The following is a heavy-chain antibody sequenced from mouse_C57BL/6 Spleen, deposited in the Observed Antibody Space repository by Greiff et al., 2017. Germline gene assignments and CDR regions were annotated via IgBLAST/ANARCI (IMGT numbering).Heavy chain of an antibody. CDR2: INPSSGYT. V-gene: IGHV1-7*01. CDR1: GYTFTSYW. D-gene: IGHD1-1*01. CDR3: ARSNGSSSFAY. Sequence: VQLQQSGAELAKPGASVKLSCKASGYTFTSYWMHWVKQRPGQGLEWIGYINPSSGYTKYNQKFKDKATLTADISSSTAYMQLSSLTYEDSAVYYCARSNGSSSFAYWGQGTLVTVSA. J-gene: IGHJ3*01.